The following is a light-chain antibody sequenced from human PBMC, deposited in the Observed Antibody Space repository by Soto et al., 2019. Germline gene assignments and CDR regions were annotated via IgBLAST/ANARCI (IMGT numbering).Light chain of an antibody. CDR3: QQYKTYPWA. CDR1: QSISSW. V-gene: IGKV1-5*01. CDR2: DAS. J-gene: IGKJ1*01. Sequence: DIQMTQSPATLSASVGARVTITCRASQSISSWLAWYQQKPGKVPKLLIDDASSLESGVPSRFSGSGSGTEFTLTSSSLQADDFATDYCQQYKTYPWAFGQGTKVEIK.